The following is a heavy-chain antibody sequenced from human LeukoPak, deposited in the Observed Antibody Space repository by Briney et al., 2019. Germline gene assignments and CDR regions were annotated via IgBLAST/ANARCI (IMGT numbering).Heavy chain of an antibody. Sequence: SETLSLTCTVSGVFISTSSYSWGWIRQPPGKGLEWIGSTYYSGSTYYNPSLKSRVTISVDTSKNEFSLKLSSVTAADTAVYYCARDAYSGSQDYWGQGTLVTVSS. CDR1: GVFISTSSYS. V-gene: IGHV4-39*02. J-gene: IGHJ4*02. CDR2: TYYSGST. D-gene: IGHD1-26*01. CDR3: ARDAYSGSQDY.